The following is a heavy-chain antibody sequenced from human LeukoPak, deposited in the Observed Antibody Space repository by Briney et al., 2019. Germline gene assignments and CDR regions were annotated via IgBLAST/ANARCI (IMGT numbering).Heavy chain of an antibody. J-gene: IGHJ4*02. D-gene: IGHD3-3*01. CDR3: ARSHNDFGDDY. CDR1: GFILSSNW. CDR2: INQDGSEK. V-gene: IGHV3-7*05. Sequence: GGSLRLSCAASGFILSSNWMTWVRQAPGKGLEWVANINQDGSEKYCVDSVKGRFTISRDNAKNSLFLHMNSLRSEDTAVYYCARSHNDFGDDYWGQGSLVTVSS.